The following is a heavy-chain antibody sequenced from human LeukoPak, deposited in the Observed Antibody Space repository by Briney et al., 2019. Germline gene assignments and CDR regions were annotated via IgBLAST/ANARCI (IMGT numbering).Heavy chain of an antibody. J-gene: IGHJ6*03. CDR2: IYYIGST. Sequence: SETLSLTCTVSGGSISSSSYYWGGIRQPPGKGREWIGSIYYIGSTYYNPSLKSRFTIPVDTSKNQFSLKLSSVTAAHTAVYYCARGIRVYYCYYYMDVWGKGTTVTVSS. CDR1: GGSISSSSYY. V-gene: IGHV4-39*07. CDR3: ARGIRVYYCYYYMDV.